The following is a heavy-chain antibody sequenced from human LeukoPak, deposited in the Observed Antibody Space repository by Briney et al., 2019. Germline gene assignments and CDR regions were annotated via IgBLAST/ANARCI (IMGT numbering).Heavy chain of an antibody. D-gene: IGHD6-19*01. CDR2: SSWNSGSI. CDR3: ARLRGIAVAGPFDY. V-gene: IGHV3-9*01. CDR1: GFTFDDYA. Sequence: PGGSLRLSCAASGFTFDDYAMHWVRQAPGKGLDWVSGSSWNSGSIGYADSAKGRFTTSRDNAKNSLYLQMNSLRAEDTALYYCARLRGIAVAGPFDYWGQGTLVTVSS. J-gene: IGHJ4*02.